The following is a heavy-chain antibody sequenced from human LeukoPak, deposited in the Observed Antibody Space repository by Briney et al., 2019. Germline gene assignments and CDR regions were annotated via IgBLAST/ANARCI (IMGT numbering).Heavy chain of an antibody. CDR2: ISWNSGSM. CDR3: ALAVAGARFDY. Sequence: PGRSLRLSCAASGFTFDDYAMHWVRQAPGKGLEWVSGISWNSGSMGYADSVKGRFTISRDNAKNSLYLQMNSLRAEDTALYYCALAVAGARFDYWGQGTLVTVSS. J-gene: IGHJ4*02. D-gene: IGHD6-19*01. V-gene: IGHV3-9*01. CDR1: GFTFDDYA.